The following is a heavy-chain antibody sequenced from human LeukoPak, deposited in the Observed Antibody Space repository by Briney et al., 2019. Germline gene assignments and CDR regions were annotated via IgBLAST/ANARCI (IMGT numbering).Heavy chain of an antibody. CDR2: VDPKSGEA. CDR3: AREPPITMVRGAMGWFDP. CDR1: GYTFADYY. Sequence: ASVRVSCKASGYTFADYYLHWVRQAPGQGLEWMGWVDPKSGEANHAQKFQGRVTITTDESTSTAYMELSSLRSEDTAVYYCAREPPITMVRGAMGWFDPWGQGTLVTVSS. V-gene: IGHV1-2*02. D-gene: IGHD3-10*01. J-gene: IGHJ5*02.